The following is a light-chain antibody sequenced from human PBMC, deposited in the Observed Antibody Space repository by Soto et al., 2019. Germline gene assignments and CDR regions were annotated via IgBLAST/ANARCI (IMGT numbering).Light chain of an antibody. J-gene: IGKJ4*01. V-gene: IGKV3-20*01. CDR1: QRINDDF. Sequence: IVLTQSPGTLSLSAGERATLSCRASQRINDDFLAWYQQRPGQPPRLLIYVASFRATGIPDRLSGSGSGTEFSLTINRLEPEDAAVYFCQQYGRSPLTFGGGTKVDIK. CDR2: VAS. CDR3: QQYGRSPLT.